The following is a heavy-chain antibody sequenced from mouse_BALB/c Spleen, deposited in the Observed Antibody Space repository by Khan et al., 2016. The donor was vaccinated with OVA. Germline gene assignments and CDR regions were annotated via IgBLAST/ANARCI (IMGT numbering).Heavy chain of an antibody. V-gene: IGHV9-3-1*01. Sequence: QIQCVHSVPPLPHPGETVKISCKASGYTFPNYGMNWVKQAPGKGLKWMGWINTYTGEPTYADDFKGRFAFSLETSASTAYLQINNLKNEDTATSFCARRPYYAMDYWGHGTSVTVSS. CDR3: ARRPYYAMDY. CDR1: GYTFPNYG. CDR2: INTYTGEP. J-gene: IGHJ4*01.